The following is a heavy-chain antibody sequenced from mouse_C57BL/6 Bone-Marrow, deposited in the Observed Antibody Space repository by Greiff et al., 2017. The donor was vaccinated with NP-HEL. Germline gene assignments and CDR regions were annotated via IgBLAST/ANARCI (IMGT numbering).Heavy chain of an antibody. Sequence: VQLKESGGGLVKPGGSLKLSCAASGFTFSSYAMSWVRQTPEKRLEWVATISDGGSYTYYPDNVKGRFTISRDNAKNNLYLQMSHLKSEDTAMYYCARDRLVYWYFDVWGTGTTVTVSS. J-gene: IGHJ1*03. CDR1: GFTFSSYA. CDR2: ISDGGSYT. V-gene: IGHV5-4*01. CDR3: ARDRLVYWYFDV.